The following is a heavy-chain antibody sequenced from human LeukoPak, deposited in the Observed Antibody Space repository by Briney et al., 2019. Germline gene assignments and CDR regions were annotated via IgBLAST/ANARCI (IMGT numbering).Heavy chain of an antibody. CDR2: INPNSGVT. Sequence: GASVKVSCKASGYTVAGHYLHWVRQAPGQGLEWMGWINPNSGVTNYAQKFQGRVTMTRDTSINTAYMELHSLTSDDTAMYYCAKDAYSGFSSSYNMYSWGQGTLVTVSS. CDR3: AKDAYSGFSSSYNMYS. V-gene: IGHV1-2*02. CDR1: GYTVAGHY. J-gene: IGHJ4*02. D-gene: IGHD5-18*01.